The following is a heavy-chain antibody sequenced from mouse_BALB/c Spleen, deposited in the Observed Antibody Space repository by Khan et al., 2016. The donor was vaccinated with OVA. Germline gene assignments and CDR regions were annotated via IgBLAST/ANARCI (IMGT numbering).Heavy chain of an antibody. CDR1: CYSITTNYA. Sequence: EVKLLESGPGLVKPSQSLSLTCTVTCYSITTNYAWDWIRQFPGNKLEWMGYIRYSGSTSYNPSLKSRISITRDTSKNQFFLQLNSVTTEDTATYYCARKNYYGYAVDYWGQGTSVTVSS. D-gene: IGHD1-1*01. CDR2: IRYSGST. J-gene: IGHJ4*01. V-gene: IGHV3-2*02. CDR3: ARKNYYGYAVDY.